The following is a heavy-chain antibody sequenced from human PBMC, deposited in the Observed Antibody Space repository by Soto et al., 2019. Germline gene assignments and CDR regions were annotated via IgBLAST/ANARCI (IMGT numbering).Heavy chain of an antibody. J-gene: IGHJ6*02. D-gene: IGHD3-9*01. Sequence: ASVKVSCKASGCTFSSYTISWVRQAPGQGLEWMGRINASNGKTNYAQKFQGRVTITRDTSASTAYMELSSLRSEDTAVYYCASIGHNPGSDWSQHAYYYYGMDVWGQGTTVTVSS. V-gene: IGHV1-3*01. CDR2: INASNGKT. CDR3: ASIGHNPGSDWSQHAYYYYGMDV. CDR1: GCTFSSYT.